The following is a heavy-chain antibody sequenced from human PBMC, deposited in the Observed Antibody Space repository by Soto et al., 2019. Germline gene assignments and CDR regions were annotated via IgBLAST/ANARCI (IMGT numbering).Heavy chain of an antibody. J-gene: IGHJ4*02. D-gene: IGHD6-13*01. CDR1: EGTFNSYA. CDR2: IIPYYNTL. Sequence: QAQVVQSGAEVRKPGSSVKLSCTASEGTFNSYATAWVRQAPGQGLEWMGGIIPYYNTLNYAQKFQDRVTITADDSTNTVYMELSSLRSDDTAVYFCASGASRWYPYFFDSWALGTLVTVSS. V-gene: IGHV1-69*01. CDR3: ASGASRWYPYFFDS.